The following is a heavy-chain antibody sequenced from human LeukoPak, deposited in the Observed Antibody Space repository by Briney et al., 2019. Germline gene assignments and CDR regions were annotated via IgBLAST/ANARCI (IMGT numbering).Heavy chain of an antibody. CDR2: ISGSGGST. D-gene: IGHD2-15*01. V-gene: IGHV3-23*01. J-gene: IGHJ4*02. CDR1: GFTFRNYA. CDR3: AKGTVVGSHLDY. Sequence: GGSLRLSCAASGFTFRNYAMSWVRQAPGKGLEWVSAISGSGGSTFYADSVKGRFTISRDNSKNTLYVQMNSLRAEDTAVYYCAKGTVVGSHLDYRGQGTLVTVSS.